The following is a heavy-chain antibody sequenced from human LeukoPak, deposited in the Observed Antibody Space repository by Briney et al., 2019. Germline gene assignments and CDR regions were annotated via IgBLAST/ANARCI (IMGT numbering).Heavy chain of an antibody. CDR3: ASLTTVTYRDY. J-gene: IGHJ4*02. CDR2: IIPILGIA. V-gene: IGHV1-69*04. CDR1: GGTFSSYA. D-gene: IGHD4-17*01. Sequence: SVKVSCKASGGTFSSYAISWVRQAPGQGLEWMGRIIPILGIANYAQRFQGRVTITADKSTSTAYMELSSLRSEDTAVYYCASLTTVTYRDYWGQGTLVTVSS.